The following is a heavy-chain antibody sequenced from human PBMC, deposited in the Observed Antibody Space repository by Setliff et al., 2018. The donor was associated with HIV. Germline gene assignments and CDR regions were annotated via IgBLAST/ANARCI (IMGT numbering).Heavy chain of an antibody. V-gene: IGHV4-30-4*08. CDR3: AREVNIPVRGITGDAFDI. J-gene: IGHJ3*02. CDR2: IYYSGNS. D-gene: IGHD3-10*01. Sequence: PSETLSLTCTVSGASMSSGDYYWSWIRQPPGKGLEWIGYIYYSGNSYYNPSLKSRVTLSVDTSKNQFSLKVNSVTAADTAVYYCAREVNIPVRGITGDAFDIWGQGTMVTVSS. CDR1: GASMSSGDYY.